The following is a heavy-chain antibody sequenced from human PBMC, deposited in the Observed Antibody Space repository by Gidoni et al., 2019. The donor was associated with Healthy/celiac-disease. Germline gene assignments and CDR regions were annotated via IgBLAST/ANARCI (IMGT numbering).Heavy chain of an antibody. CDR3: ATGDYPGPSLDY. CDR2: FDPEDGET. J-gene: IGHJ4*02. CDR1: GYPLTELS. V-gene: IGHV1-24*01. D-gene: IGHD4-17*01. Sequence: QVQLVRSGAEVKKPGASVKVSGKVSGYPLTELSMHWVRQAPGKGLEWMGGFDPEDGETIYAQKFQGRVTMTEDTSTDTAYMELSSLRSEDTAVYYCATGDYPGPSLDYWGQGTLVTVSS.